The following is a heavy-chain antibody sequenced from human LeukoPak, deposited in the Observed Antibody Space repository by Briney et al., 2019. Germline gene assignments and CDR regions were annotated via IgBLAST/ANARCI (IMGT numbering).Heavy chain of an antibody. CDR1: GFTFSSYA. Sequence: PGGSLRLSCSASGFTFSSYAMHWVRQAPGKGLEYVSAISGNGGSTYYADSVKGRFTISRDNSKNTLYLQMSSLRAEDTAVYYCMNGGRGDQPDYWGQGTLVTVSS. V-gene: IGHV3-64D*06. CDR3: MNGGRGDQPDY. CDR2: ISGNGGST. J-gene: IGHJ4*02. D-gene: IGHD2-2*01.